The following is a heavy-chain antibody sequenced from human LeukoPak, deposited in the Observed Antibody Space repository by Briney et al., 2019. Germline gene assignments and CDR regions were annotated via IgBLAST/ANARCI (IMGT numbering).Heavy chain of an antibody. CDR3: AKTSYYDSGKGRSFDY. V-gene: IGHV3-23*01. D-gene: IGHD3-10*01. Sequence: PGGSLRLSCEASGFTFINYAMTWVRQAPGKGLEWVSRISSSGGNTYYADSVKGRFTISRDSSKNTLYLQMNSLRAEDMAVYYCAKTSYYDSGKGRSFDYWGQGTLVTVSS. J-gene: IGHJ4*02. CDR2: ISSSGGNT. CDR1: GFTFINYA.